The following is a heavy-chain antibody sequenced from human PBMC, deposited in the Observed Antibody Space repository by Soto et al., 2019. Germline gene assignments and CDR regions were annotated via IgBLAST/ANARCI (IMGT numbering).Heavy chain of an antibody. CDR1: GFTFSTYG. V-gene: IGHV3-30*18. CDR2: ISNDGSYK. D-gene: IGHD3-22*01. J-gene: IGHJ6*02. Sequence: QVPLVESGGGVVQPGRSLRISCAASGFTFSTYGMHWVRQAPGKGLEWVGLISNDGSYKYYPDSVKGRFTISRDSSKNMVYLQMNSLRAEDTAVYYCAKDPTYDTSGYYFYYGPDVWGQGTTVTVSS. CDR3: AKDPTYDTSGYYFYYGPDV.